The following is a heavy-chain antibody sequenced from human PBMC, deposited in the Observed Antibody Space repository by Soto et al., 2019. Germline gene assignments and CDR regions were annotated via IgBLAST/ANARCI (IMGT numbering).Heavy chain of an antibody. Sequence: PGGSLRLSCAASGFTFSSYGMHWVRQAPGKGLEWVAVISYDGSTRYYVDSVKGRFTISRDNSKNTLYLQLNSLRAEDTAVYYCAKATDYYYHSNLDVWGQGTTVTVSS. CDR1: GFTFSSYG. V-gene: IGHV3-30*18. J-gene: IGHJ6*02. CDR2: ISYDGSTR. CDR3: AKATDYYYHSNLDV.